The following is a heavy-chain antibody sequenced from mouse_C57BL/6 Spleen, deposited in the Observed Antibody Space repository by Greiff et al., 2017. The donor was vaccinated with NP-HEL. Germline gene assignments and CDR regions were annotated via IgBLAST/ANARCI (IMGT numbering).Heavy chain of an antibody. J-gene: IGHJ4*01. D-gene: IGHD2-1*01. Sequence: EVQRVESGGGLVKPGGSLKLSCAASGFTFSDYGMHWVRQAPEKGLEWVAYISSGSSTIYYADTVKGRFTISRDNAKTTLFLQMTSRRSEDTAMYYCARRIYGNYVGAMDYWGQGTSVTVSS. CDR2: ISSGSSTI. CDR3: ARRIYGNYVGAMDY. V-gene: IGHV5-17*01. CDR1: GFTFSDYG.